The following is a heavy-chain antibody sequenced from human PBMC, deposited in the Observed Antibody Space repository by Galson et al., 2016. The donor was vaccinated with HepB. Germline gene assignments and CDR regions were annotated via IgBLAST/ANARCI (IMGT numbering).Heavy chain of an antibody. Sequence: SLRLSCAAAGFTFNNYAMHWVRQAPGKGLEWVSGIGGSGGGTYYADSVKGRFTISRDNSKNTLYLQLNSLRAEDTAIYYCTKDQIIVIVPAAGNWFDPWGQGTLVTVSS. D-gene: IGHD2-2*01. V-gene: IGHV3-23*01. CDR3: TKDQIIVIVPAAGNWFDP. CDR1: GFTFNNYA. J-gene: IGHJ5*02. CDR2: IGGSGGGT.